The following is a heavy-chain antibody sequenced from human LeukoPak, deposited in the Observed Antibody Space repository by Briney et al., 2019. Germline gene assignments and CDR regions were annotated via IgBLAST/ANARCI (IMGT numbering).Heavy chain of an antibody. CDR3: AKGFLRGYPYYMDV. Sequence: GGSLRLSCAASGFNFRYYAMTWVRQAPGKGLECVSGISEGADITYYGGSVKGRFTISRDNSKNTLYLQMNSLRAEDTAVYYCAKGFLRGYPYYMDVWGKGTTVTVSS. V-gene: IGHV3-23*01. CDR1: GFNFRYYA. D-gene: IGHD3-22*01. J-gene: IGHJ6*03. CDR2: ISEGADIT.